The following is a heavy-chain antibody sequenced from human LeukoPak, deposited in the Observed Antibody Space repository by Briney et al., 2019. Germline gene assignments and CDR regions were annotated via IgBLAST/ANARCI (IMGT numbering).Heavy chain of an antibody. V-gene: IGHV3-23*01. CDR3: AKGRAVAGIFYYGMDV. D-gene: IGHD6-19*01. CDR2: ISGSGGST. CDR1: GFTLSSFA. J-gene: IGHJ6*02. Sequence: PGGSLRLSCAASGFTLSSFATSWVRQAPGGGLEWGSAISGSGGSTYYADSVKGRLTISRDNSKNTLYLQMNSLRAEDTAVYYCAKGRAVAGIFYYGMDVWGQGTTVTVSS.